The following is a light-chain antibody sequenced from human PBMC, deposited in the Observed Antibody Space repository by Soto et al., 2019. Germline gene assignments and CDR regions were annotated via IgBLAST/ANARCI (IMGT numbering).Light chain of an antibody. V-gene: IGKV3-20*01. CDR3: QQYGESPPT. J-gene: IGKJ4*01. CDR2: GAS. CDR1: QSVRNTY. Sequence: EIVLTQSPGTLSLSPGERATLSCRASQSVRNTYLAWYQQKPGQAPRLLVSGASSRATGIPDRYGGSGSGGEFILPINRLAAEDFAVYFCQQYGESPPTFGGGTRVEIK.